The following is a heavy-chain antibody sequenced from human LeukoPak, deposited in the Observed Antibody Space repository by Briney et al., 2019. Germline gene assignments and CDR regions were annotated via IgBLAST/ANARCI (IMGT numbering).Heavy chain of an antibody. J-gene: IGHJ4*02. D-gene: IGHD3-10*01. Sequence: PGRSLRLSCAASGFTFSSYAMHWVRQAPGKGLEWVAVNATNKYYADSVKGRFTISRDNSKNTLYLQMNSLRTEDTAVYYCARLSRENAAESYYTNYFDYWGQGTLVTVSS. CDR3: ARLSRENAAESYYTNYFDY. CDR1: GFTFSSYA. CDR2: NATNK. V-gene: IGHV3-30*04.